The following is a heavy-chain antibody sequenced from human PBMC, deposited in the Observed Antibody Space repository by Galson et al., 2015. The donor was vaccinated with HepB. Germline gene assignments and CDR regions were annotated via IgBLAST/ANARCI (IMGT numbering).Heavy chain of an antibody. CDR2: ITGSGSST. CDR1: GFTFSSYA. J-gene: IGHJ3*02. Sequence: SLRLSCAASGFTFSSYAMSWVRQAPGKGLEWVSAITGSGSSTYYADSVKGRFTISRDNSKNTLYLQMNSLRAEDTAVYYCAGPPGYSGYDWYAFDIWGQGTMVTVSS. CDR3: AGPPGYSGYDWYAFDI. V-gene: IGHV3-23*01. D-gene: IGHD5-12*01.